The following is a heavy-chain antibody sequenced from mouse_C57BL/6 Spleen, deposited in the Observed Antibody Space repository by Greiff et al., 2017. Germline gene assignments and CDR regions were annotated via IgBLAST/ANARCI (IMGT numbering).Heavy chain of an antibody. D-gene: IGHD2-3*01. J-gene: IGHJ3*01. V-gene: IGHV1-4*01. CDR1: GYTFTSYT. CDR2: INPSSGYT. Sequence: LVESGAELARPGASVKMSCKASGYTFTSYTMHWVKQRPGQGLEWIGYINPSSGYTKYNQKFKDKATLTADKSSSTAYMQLSSLTSEDSAVYYCARSGDGYFAYWGQGTLVTVSA. CDR3: ARSGDGYFAY.